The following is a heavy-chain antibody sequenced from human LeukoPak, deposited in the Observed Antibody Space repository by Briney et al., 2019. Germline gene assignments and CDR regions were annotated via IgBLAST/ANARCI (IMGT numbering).Heavy chain of an antibody. J-gene: IGHJ3*02. D-gene: IGHD6-13*01. Sequence: ASVKVSCKASGYTFVTSSISWVRQAPGQRPEWMGWISPHNGNTYYAQNVQGRVTMTTDTSTSTAYMELKTLRSDDTAVYYCTRVRDSSNWWGAFDIWGQGTMVTVSS. CDR2: ISPHNGNT. CDR1: GYTFVTSS. V-gene: IGHV1-18*04. CDR3: TRVRDSSNWWGAFDI.